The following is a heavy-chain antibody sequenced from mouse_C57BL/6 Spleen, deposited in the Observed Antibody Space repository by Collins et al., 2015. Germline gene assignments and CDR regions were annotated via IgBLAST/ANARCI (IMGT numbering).Heavy chain of an antibody. CDR2: IDPENGNT. J-gene: IGHJ3*01. Sequence: EVQLQQSGAELVRPGALVKLSCKASGFNIKDYYMHWVKQRPEQGLEWIGWIDPENGNTKYDPKFQGKATITADTSSNTAYLQLSSLTSEDTAVYYCARGGITTAWFAYWGQGTLVTVSA. V-gene: IGHV14-1*02. CDR3: ARGGITTAWFAY. CDR1: GFNIKDYY. D-gene: IGHD2-4*01.